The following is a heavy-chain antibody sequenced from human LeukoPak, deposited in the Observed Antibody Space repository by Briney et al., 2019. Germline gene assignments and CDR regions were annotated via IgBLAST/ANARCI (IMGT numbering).Heavy chain of an antibody. J-gene: IGHJ5*02. CDR1: GFTFSSYG. CDR2: TSSDGSID. CDR3: AREGLGPTFSAWFDP. V-gene: IGHV3-30*03. Sequence: GGSLRLSCAASGFTFSSYGMHWVRQAPGKGPEWLAVTSSDGSIDYYADSVRGRITVSRDNSKNTLYLQVNSLRVEDTAVYYCAREGLGPTFSAWFDPWGQGTLVIVPS. D-gene: IGHD1-26*01.